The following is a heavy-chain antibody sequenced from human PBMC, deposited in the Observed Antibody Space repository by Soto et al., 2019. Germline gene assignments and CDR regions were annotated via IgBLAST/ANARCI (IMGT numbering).Heavy chain of an antibody. CDR2: ISSDGRET. CDR1: GFTFSDFW. J-gene: IGHJ4*02. V-gene: IGHV3-7*01. Sequence: PGGSLRLSCAASGFTFSDFWMNWVRQAPGKGLEWVAYISSDGRETNHVASVKGRFTISRDNAKNSLYLQMNSLRAEDTAVYYCARWPRLLDSWGQGTLVTVS. CDR3: ARWPRLLDS. D-gene: IGHD6-6*01.